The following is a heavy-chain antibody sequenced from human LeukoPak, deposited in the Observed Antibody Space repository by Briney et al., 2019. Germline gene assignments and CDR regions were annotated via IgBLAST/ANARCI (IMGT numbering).Heavy chain of an antibody. CDR3: ARDRSIRSSGYFDL. V-gene: IGHV4-31*03. Sequence: SETLSLTCIVSGGSISSGGYYWSWIRQHPGKGLEWIGYIYYSGSTYYNPSLKSRVTISVDTSKNQFSLKLSSVTAADTAVYYCARDRSIRSSGYFDLWGRGTLVTVSS. CDR2: IYYSGST. CDR1: GGSISSGGYY. D-gene: IGHD3-16*02. J-gene: IGHJ2*01.